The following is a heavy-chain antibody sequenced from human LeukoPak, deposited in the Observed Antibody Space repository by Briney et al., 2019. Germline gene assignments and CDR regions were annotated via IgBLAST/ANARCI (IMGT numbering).Heavy chain of an antibody. V-gene: IGHV2-5*02. CDR3: AQGIYLYSSGRYFDY. J-gene: IGHJ4*02. CDR1: GFSLSTIGVG. Sequence: SGPTLVKPTQTLTLTCTFSGFSLSTIGVGVGWIRQPPGKALEWLALTYWDDDNRHSPSLKSRLPITKDTSKNQVVLTMTNMDPVDTATYYCAQGIYLYSSGRYFDYWGQGTLVTVSS. D-gene: IGHD3-22*01. CDR2: TYWDDDN.